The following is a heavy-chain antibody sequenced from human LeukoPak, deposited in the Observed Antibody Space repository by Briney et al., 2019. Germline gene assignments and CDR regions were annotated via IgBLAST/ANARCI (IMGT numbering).Heavy chain of an antibody. CDR3: ARGDNSGYVYFDH. Sequence: PSETLSLTCTVAGGSISSGDYYWSWIRQPPGKGLEWIGYIYYSGSNHYNPSLKSRVTISVDTSKNQFSLKLSSVTAADTAVYYCARGDNSGYVYFDHWGQGTLVTVSS. V-gene: IGHV4-30-4*01. CDR2: IYYSGSN. CDR1: GGSISSGDYY. D-gene: IGHD5-12*01. J-gene: IGHJ4*02.